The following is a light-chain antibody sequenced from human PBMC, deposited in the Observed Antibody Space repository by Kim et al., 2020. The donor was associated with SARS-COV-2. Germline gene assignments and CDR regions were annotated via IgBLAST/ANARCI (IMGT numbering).Light chain of an antibody. Sequence: DIQLPHSPSSLSASVGDRVTITCRASQSISSYLNWYQQKPGKAPKLLIYAASSLQSGVPSRFSGSGSGTDFTLTISSLQPEDFATYYCQQSYSTPLTFGGGTKVDIK. J-gene: IGKJ4*01. CDR2: AAS. CDR3: QQSYSTPLT. V-gene: IGKV1-39*01. CDR1: QSISSY.